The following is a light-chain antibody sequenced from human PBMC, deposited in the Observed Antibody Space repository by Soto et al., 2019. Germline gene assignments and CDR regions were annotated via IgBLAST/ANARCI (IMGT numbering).Light chain of an antibody. CDR2: GAS. CDR3: QQYNSWPYT. CDR1: QSVNTN. J-gene: IGKJ2*01. Sequence: ETVMTQSPATLSASPGERAPLSCRASQSVNTNLAWYQQKPGQAPRLLIYGASTRATGIPASFSGSGSGTEFTLTIRSLQSEDSAVYYCQQYNSWPYTFGQGTKVDIK. V-gene: IGKV3-15*01.